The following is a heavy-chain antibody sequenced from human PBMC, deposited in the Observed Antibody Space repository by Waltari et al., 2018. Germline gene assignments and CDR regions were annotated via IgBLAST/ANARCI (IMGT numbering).Heavy chain of an antibody. CDR2: INPKSGGR. Sequence: QVQLVQSGAEVKKPGASVEVSCKASGYTFIGYYIHWVRQAPGQGLEWMGWINPKSGGRNYAQKFQGRVTMTRDTSIRTAYMELNRLRSDDTAMYYCARGEVYYDFWSGPDYWGQGTLVTVSS. CDR3: ARGEVYYDFWSGPDY. V-gene: IGHV1-2*02. D-gene: IGHD3-3*01. CDR1: GYTFIGYY. J-gene: IGHJ4*02.